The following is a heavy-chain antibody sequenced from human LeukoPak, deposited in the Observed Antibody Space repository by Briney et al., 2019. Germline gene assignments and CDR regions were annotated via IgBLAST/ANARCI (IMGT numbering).Heavy chain of an antibody. Sequence: SGGSLRPSCAASGFTFSSYSMNWVRQAPGKGLEWVSSISSSSSYIYYADSVKGRFTISRDNAKNSLYLQMNSLRAEDTAVYYCARDSHIVVVPAAVQGWFDPWCQGTLVTVSS. CDR1: GFTFSSYS. J-gene: IGHJ5*02. V-gene: IGHV3-21*01. CDR2: ISSSSSYI. D-gene: IGHD2-2*01. CDR3: ARDSHIVVVPAAVQGWFDP.